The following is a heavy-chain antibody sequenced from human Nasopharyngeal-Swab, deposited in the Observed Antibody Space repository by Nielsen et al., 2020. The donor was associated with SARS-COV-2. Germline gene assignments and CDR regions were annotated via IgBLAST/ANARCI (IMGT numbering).Heavy chain of an antibody. V-gene: IGHV1-69*13. D-gene: IGHD2-2*01. CDR1: GYTLTELS. CDR3: ARVGVVVVPAEGFWSGNEGFDP. Sequence: SVKVSCKVSGYTLTELSMHWVRQAPGQGLEWMGGIIPIFGTANYAQKFQGRVTITADESTSTAYMELSSLRSEDTAVYYCARVGVVVVPAEGFWSGNEGFDPWGQGTLVTVSS. J-gene: IGHJ5*02. CDR2: IIPIFGTA.